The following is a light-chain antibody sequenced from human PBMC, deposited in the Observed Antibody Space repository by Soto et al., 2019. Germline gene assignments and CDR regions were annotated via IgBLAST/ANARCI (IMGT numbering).Light chain of an antibody. Sequence: QSALTQPRSVSGSPGQSVTISCTGTSSDVGGYNYVSWYQQHPGKAPKLMIYDVSKGPSGVPDRFSGSKSGNTASLTISGLQAEDGADYYCCSYAGSYTWVFGGGTKLTVL. CDR3: CSYAGSYTWV. CDR2: DVS. J-gene: IGLJ2*01. CDR1: SSDVGGYNY. V-gene: IGLV2-11*01.